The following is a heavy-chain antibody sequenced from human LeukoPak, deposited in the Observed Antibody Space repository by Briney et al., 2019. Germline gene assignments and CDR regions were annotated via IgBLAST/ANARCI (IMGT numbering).Heavy chain of an antibody. CDR3: ATSSTTYGSGNYDSRAFED. Sequence: GSLRLSCAASGFPFISHAMNWVRRAPGKGLVWVSVIIGSGGSTYYADSVKGRFTISRDNSKNTVYVQMNSLRVEDTAVYYCATSSTTYGSGNYDSRAFEDWGQGTLVTVSS. J-gene: IGHJ4*02. D-gene: IGHD3-10*01. CDR2: IIGSGGST. CDR1: GFPFISHA. V-gene: IGHV3-23*01.